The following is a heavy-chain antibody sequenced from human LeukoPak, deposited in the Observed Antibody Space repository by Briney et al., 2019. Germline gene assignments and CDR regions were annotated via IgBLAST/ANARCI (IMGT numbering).Heavy chain of an antibody. CDR1: GYTFTRYY. CDR3: ARERDSSSSSGY. CDR2: INPSGGNA. Sequence: ASMKVSCKASGYTFTRYYMQWVRQAPGQGLEWMGIINPSGGNANYAQEFQGRVTLTRDTSTSTVYMELSSLRSEDTAIYYCARERDSSSSSGYWGQGTLVTVSS. V-gene: IGHV1-46*01. D-gene: IGHD6-13*01. J-gene: IGHJ4*02.